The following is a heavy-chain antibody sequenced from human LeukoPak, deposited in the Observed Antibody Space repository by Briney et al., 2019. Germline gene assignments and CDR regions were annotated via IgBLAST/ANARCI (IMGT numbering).Heavy chain of an antibody. D-gene: IGHD2/OR15-2a*01. CDR2: INPSGGST. CDR3: AKSDNSMTTGTADP. Sequence: ASVKVSCKASGYTFTSYFMHWVRQAPGQGLEWMGIINPSGGSTTYAQKFQGRVTMTRDTSTSTVYMELSSLRSEDTAVYYCAKSDNSMTTGTADPWGQGTLVTVSS. V-gene: IGHV1-46*03. J-gene: IGHJ5*02. CDR1: GYTFTSYF.